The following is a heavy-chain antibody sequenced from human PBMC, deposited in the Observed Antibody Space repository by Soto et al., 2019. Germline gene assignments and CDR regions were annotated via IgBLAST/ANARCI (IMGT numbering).Heavy chain of an antibody. J-gene: IGHJ4*02. CDR1: GFSSSTYA. CDR3: GVSAGLDF. Sequence: ASVKVSCKASGFSSSTYAFSWVRRAPGQGLEWMGLISADSGEPRYAQQFQGRVAMTTDTSTRTAYMELRGLTSDDTAVYYCGVSAGLDFWGQGTRVIVSS. V-gene: IGHV1-18*01. CDR2: ISADSGEP. D-gene: IGHD6-13*01.